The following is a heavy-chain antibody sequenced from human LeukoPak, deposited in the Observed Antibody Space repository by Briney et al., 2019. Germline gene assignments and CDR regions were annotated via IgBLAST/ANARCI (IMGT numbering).Heavy chain of an antibody. J-gene: IGHJ4*02. D-gene: IGHD3-22*01. V-gene: IGHV3-23*01. CDR3: AKDRSYYDSSGYSDY. CDR2: ISGSGDST. Sequence: GGSQRLSCAASGFTFSSYAMSWVRQAPGKGLEWVSAISGSGDSTYSADSVKGRFTISRDNSKNRLYLQMNSLRAEDTAVYYCAKDRSYYDSSGYSDYWGQGTLVTVSS. CDR1: GFTFSSYA.